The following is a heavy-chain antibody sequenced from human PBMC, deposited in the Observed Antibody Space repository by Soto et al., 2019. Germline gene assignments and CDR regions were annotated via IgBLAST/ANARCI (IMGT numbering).Heavy chain of an antibody. V-gene: IGHV4-61*01. D-gene: IGHD2-15*01. Sequence: FITSTVSRRTVRSGSYSWWWIRQPPGKGMEWVGFIYYSGSTKHNPSPKSRGTISVDPSKNQFSLKVRSVTAADTAVYYCARAELSSWVQGTMGTVS. CDR3: ARAELSS. CDR2: IYYSGST. J-gene: IGHJ5*02. CDR1: RRTVRSGSYS.